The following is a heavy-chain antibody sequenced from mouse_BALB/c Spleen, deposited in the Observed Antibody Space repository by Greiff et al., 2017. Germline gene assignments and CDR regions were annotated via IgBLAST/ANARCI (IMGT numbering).Heavy chain of an antibody. CDR1: GYTFTSYW. CDR2: IYPGSGST. J-gene: IGHJ1*01. CDR3: TRLTTVVARGYFDV. Sequence: KQPGSELVRPGASVKLSCKASGYTFTSYWMHWVKQRPGQGLEWIGNIYPGSGSTNYDEKFKSKATLTVDTSSSTAYMQLSSLTSEDSAVYYCTRLTTVVARGYFDVWGAGTTVTVSS. D-gene: IGHD1-1*01. V-gene: IGHV1S22*01.